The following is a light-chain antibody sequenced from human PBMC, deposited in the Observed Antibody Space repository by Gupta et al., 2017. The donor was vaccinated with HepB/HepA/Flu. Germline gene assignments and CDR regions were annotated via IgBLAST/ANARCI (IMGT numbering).Light chain of an antibody. CDR2: GAS. CDR3: QQYGSSPPVT. Sequence: EIVLTQSPGTLSLSPGDRATLSCRASQRVSSSYLAWYQQKPGQAPSLRIYGASSRATGIPDRFRGSGSGTDFTLTISRLEPEDFAFYYCQQYGSSPPVTFGGGTKVEIK. V-gene: IGKV3-20*01. CDR1: QRVSSSY. J-gene: IGKJ4*01.